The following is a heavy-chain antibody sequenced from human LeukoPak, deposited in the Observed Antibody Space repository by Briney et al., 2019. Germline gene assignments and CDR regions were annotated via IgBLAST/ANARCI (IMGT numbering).Heavy chain of an antibody. CDR2: ISNSGSTV. CDR3: ALGTINKDYYFGMDV. V-gene: IGHV3-11*01. D-gene: IGHD2-8*01. J-gene: IGHJ6*02. Sequence: GGSLRLSCAAPGFTFRDYYMTWLRQAPGKGLEWPSYISNSGSTVFYADSIKGRFTVSRDNAKRSLYLQIESLRDDDTAVYHCALGTINKDYYFGMDVWGQGTTVTVSS. CDR1: GFTFRDYY.